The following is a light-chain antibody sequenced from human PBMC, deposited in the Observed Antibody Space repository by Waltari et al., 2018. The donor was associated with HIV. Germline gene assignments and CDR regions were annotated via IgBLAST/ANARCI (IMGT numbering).Light chain of an antibody. Sequence: QSALTQPASVSGSPGQSITISCTGPSSDLGIYNYLSWYQQHPGKAPKLLIYEVKNRPSGVSDRFSGSKSGNTASLSISGLQAEDEADYYCTSYTTRSTVIFGGGTSVTVL. CDR3: TSYTTRSTVI. CDR2: EVK. J-gene: IGLJ2*01. V-gene: IGLV2-14*01. CDR1: SSDLGIYNY.